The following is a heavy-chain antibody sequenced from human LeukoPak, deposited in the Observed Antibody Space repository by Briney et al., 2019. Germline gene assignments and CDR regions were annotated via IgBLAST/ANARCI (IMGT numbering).Heavy chain of an antibody. CDR2: INHSGSS. Sequence: SETLSLTCAVYGGSFSGYYWTCIRQPPGKGLEWIGEINHSGSSNYNPSLKSRVTISVDTSKNQFSLKLTSVTAADTAVYYCARSYNRVVLLYYWGQGTLVTVSS. CDR1: GGSFSGYY. V-gene: IGHV4-34*01. D-gene: IGHD3-10*01. CDR3: ARSYNRVVLLYY. J-gene: IGHJ4*02.